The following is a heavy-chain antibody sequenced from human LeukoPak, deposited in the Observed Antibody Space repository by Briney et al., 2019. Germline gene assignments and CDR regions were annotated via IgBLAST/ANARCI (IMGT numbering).Heavy chain of an antibody. V-gene: IGHV4-38-2*01. Sequence: SETLSLTCAVSGYSISSGYYWGWIRQPPGKGLERIGSIYHSGSTYYSPSLKRRVTISVDTSKNQFSLKLSSVTAADTAVYYCAAESIVGATTESYVDYWGQGTLVTVSS. CDR1: GYSISSGYY. CDR2: IYHSGST. J-gene: IGHJ4*02. CDR3: AAESIVGATTESYVDY. D-gene: IGHD1-26*01.